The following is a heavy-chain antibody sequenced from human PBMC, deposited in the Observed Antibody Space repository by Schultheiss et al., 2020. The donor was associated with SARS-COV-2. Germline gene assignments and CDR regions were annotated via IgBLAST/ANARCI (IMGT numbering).Heavy chain of an antibody. CDR1: GFTFSSYA. J-gene: IGHJ4*02. V-gene: IGHV3-23*01. D-gene: IGHD6-19*01. CDR3: ARQGYSSGWAPFDY. CDR2: ISGSGGST. Sequence: GESLKISCAASGFTFSSYAMSWVRQAPGKGLEWVSAISGSGGSTYYADSVKGRFTISRDNSKNTLYLQMNSLRAEDTAVYYCARQGYSSGWAPFDYWGQGTLVTVSS.